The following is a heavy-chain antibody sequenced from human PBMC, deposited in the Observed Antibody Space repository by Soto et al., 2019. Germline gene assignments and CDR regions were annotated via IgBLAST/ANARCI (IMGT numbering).Heavy chain of an antibody. CDR3: AKDCPGRDYYDSSGPS. CDR1: GFTFSSYA. V-gene: IGHV3-23*01. D-gene: IGHD3-22*01. CDR2: ISGSGGST. Sequence: GGSLRLSCAASGFTFSSYAMSWVRQAPGKGLEWVSAISGSGGSTYYADSVKGRFTISRDNSKNTLYLQMNSLRAEDTAVYYCAKDCPGRDYYDSSGPSWGQGTLVTVSS. J-gene: IGHJ4*02.